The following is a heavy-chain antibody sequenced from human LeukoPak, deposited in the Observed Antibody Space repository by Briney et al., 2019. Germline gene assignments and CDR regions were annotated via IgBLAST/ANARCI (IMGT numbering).Heavy chain of an antibody. Sequence: GGSLRLSCAASGFTLSSYAMSWVRQAPGKGLKWVSAISGSGGSTYYADSVKGRFTISRDNSKNTLYLQMNSLRAEDTAVYYCAKFGVLDFWSGYFYYYYYYMDVWGKGTTVTVSS. CDR3: AKFGVLDFWSGYFYYYYYYMDV. CDR1: GFTLSSYA. D-gene: IGHD3-3*01. J-gene: IGHJ6*03. V-gene: IGHV3-23*01. CDR2: ISGSGGST.